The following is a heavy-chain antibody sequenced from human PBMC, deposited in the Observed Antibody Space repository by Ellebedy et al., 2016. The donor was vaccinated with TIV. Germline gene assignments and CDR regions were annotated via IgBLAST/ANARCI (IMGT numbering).Heavy chain of an antibody. CDR1: GGSISSSSYY. CDR2: IYYSGST. V-gene: IGHV4-39*01. J-gene: IGHJ6*03. CDR3: RFYSSGSPILYYYYYYMDV. D-gene: IGHD1-26*01. Sequence: SETLSLXCTVSGGSISSSSYYWGWIRQPPGKGLEWIGSIYYSGSTYYNPSLKSRVTISVDTSKNQFSLKLSSVTAADTAVYYCRFYSSGSPILYYYYYYMDVWGKGTTVTVSS.